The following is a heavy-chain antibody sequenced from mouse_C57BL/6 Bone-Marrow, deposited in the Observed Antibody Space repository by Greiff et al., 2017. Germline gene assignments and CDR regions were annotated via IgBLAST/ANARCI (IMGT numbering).Heavy chain of an antibody. CDR2: ISSGSSTI. V-gene: IGHV5-17*01. CDR3: ARGGREYFDY. D-gene: IGHD3-3*01. J-gene: IGHJ2*01. Sequence: EVKVVESGGGLVKPGGSLKLSCAASGFTFSDYGMHWVRQAPEKGLEWVAYISSGSSTIYYADTVKGRFTISRDNAKNTLFLQMTSLRSEDTAMYYCARGGREYFDYWGQGTTLTVSS. CDR1: GFTFSDYG.